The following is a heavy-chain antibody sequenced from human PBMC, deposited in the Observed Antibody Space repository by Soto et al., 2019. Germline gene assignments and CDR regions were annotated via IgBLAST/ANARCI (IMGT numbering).Heavy chain of an antibody. D-gene: IGHD4-17*01. Sequence: EVKLVESGGGLVQPGGSLRLSCAASGFTFSSFWMHWVRHTPGKGPVWVSRISTDGSSTGYADSVKGRFTISRDSAKNTLYLQMDSLRAEDTAIYYCARGGTVTTRWGLFDYLGQGTLVTVSS. CDR3: ARGGTVTTRWGLFDY. J-gene: IGHJ4*02. V-gene: IGHV3-74*01. CDR2: ISTDGSST. CDR1: GFTFSSFW.